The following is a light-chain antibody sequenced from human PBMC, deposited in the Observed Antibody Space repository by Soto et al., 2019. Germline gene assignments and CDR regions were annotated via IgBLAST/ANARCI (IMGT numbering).Light chain of an antibody. CDR2: AAS. CDR3: QKYNRAPIC. J-gene: IGKJ5*01. V-gene: IGKV1-27*01. CDR1: QGISNY. Sequence: DIQMTQSPSSLSASVGDRVTITCRASQGISNYLAWYQQKPGKVPKLLIYAASTLQSGVPSRFSGSGSGTDFTLTISGLQPEDVATYNCQKYNRAPICFGQGTRLEIK.